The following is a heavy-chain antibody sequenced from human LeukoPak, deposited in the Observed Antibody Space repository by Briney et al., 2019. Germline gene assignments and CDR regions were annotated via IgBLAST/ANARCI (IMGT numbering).Heavy chain of an antibody. J-gene: IGHJ4*02. D-gene: IGHD3-22*01. Sequence: GGSLRLPCAASGFTFSSYAMHWVRQAPGKGLEWVAVISYDGSNKYYADPVKGRFTISRDNSKNTLYLQMNSLRAEDTAVYYCAREGYDSSGYYDYRGQGTLVTVSS. CDR2: ISYDGSNK. CDR3: AREGYDSSGYYDY. CDR1: GFTFSSYA. V-gene: IGHV3-30-3*01.